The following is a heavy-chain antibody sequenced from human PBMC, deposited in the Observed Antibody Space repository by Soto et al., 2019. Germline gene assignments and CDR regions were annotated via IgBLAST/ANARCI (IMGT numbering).Heavy chain of an antibody. Sequence: SETLSLTCTVSGGSIKNYYWSWIRQPAGKGLEWIGRIYSTGSTNYNASLKSRVTMSVDTSNNQFSLRLRSVTAADTAVYYCAIYKYYDRNNWFDTWGQGTLVSVFS. CDR2: IYSTGST. J-gene: IGHJ5*02. D-gene: IGHD3-22*01. V-gene: IGHV4-4*07. CDR3: AIYKYYDRNNWFDT. CDR1: GGSIKNYY.